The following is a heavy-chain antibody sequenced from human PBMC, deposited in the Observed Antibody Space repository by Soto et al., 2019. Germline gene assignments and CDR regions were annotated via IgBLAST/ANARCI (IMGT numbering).Heavy chain of an antibody. CDR1: GGSISSGGYY. Sequence: PSETLSLTCTVSGGSISSGGYYWSWIRQHPGKGLEWIGYIYYSGSTYYNPSLKSRVTISVDTSKNQFSLKLSSVTAADTAVYYCARGSAMVRGVTFDYWGQGTLVTVSS. D-gene: IGHD3-10*01. J-gene: IGHJ4*02. CDR2: IYYSGST. CDR3: ARGSAMVRGVTFDY. V-gene: IGHV4-31*03.